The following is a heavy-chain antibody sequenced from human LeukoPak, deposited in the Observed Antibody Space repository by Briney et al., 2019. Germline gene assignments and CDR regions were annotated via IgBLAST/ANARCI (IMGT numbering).Heavy chain of an antibody. CDR2: ISSSSSYI. CDR3: ARTVVHSSGWPFDY. Sequence: GGSLRLSCAASGFTFSSYSMNWVRQAPGKGLEWVSSISSSSSYIYYTDSVKGRFTISRDNAKNSLYLQMNSLRAEDTAVYYCARTVVHSSGWPFDYWGQGTLVTVSS. V-gene: IGHV3-21*01. D-gene: IGHD6-19*01. J-gene: IGHJ4*02. CDR1: GFTFSSYS.